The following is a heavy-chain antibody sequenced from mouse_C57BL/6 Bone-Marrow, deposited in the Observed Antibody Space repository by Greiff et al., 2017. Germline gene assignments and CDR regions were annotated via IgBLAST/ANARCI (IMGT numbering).Heavy chain of an antibody. CDR2: VYPSNGGT. Sequence: VQLQQSGPVLVKPGPSVKISCKAFGSTFPDTYSPGVKQSHGKSLEGFGLVYPSNGGTSYNQKFKGKATLTVDASSSTATMELNSLTSEDSAVYYYARCRSNCYWYFDVWGTGTTVTVSS. D-gene: IGHD2-5*01. V-gene: IGHV1-36*01. CDR1: GSTFPDTY. J-gene: IGHJ1*03. CDR3: ARCRSNCYWYFDV.